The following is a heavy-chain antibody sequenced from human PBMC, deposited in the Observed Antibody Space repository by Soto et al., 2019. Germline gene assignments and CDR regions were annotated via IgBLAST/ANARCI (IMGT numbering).Heavy chain of an antibody. V-gene: IGHV4-39*01. CDR1: GGSISSSSYY. Sequence: PSETLSLTCTVSGGSISSSSYYWGWIRQPPGKGLEWIGSIYYSGSTYYNPSLKSRVTISVDTSKNQFSLKLSSVTAADTAVYYGASYPPFGNYDYYGMDVWGQGTTVT. J-gene: IGHJ6*02. CDR3: ASYPPFGNYDYYGMDV. D-gene: IGHD3-10*01. CDR2: IYYSGST.